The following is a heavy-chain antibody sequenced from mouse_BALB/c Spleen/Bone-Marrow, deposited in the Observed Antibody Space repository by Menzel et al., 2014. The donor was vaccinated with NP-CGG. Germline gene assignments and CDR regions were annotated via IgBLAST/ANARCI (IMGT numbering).Heavy chain of an antibody. V-gene: IGHV5-17*02. D-gene: IGHD2-1*01. CDR2: ISSGSSTI. CDR3: ARSDGNYDYAMDY. J-gene: IGHJ4*01. Sequence: EVKLVESGGGLVQPGGSRKLSCAASGFTFSSFRMHWVRQAPEKGLEWVAYISSGSSTIYYADTVKGRFTISRDNPKNTLFLQMPSLRSEDTAMYYCARSDGNYDYAMDYWGQGTSVTVSS. CDR1: GFTFSSFR.